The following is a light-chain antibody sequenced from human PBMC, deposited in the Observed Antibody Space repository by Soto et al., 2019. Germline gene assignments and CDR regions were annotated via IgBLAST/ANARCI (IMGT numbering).Light chain of an antibody. Sequence: QSALTQPASVSGSPGQSITISCTGSTSDVGAYNYVSWYKHHPGQAPQLMIFEVSRRPSGVPDRFSGSKSGNTASLTVSGLQAEDEADYYCSSYAGRNTWVFGGGTKLTVL. J-gene: IGLJ3*02. V-gene: IGLV2-8*01. CDR2: EVS. CDR1: TSDVGAYNY. CDR3: SSYAGRNTWV.